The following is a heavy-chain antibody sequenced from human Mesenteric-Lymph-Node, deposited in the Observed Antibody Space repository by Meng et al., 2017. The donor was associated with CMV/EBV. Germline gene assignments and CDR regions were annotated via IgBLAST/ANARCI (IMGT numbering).Heavy chain of an antibody. CDR2: ISSSSSYI. V-gene: IGHV3-21*01. D-gene: IGHD1-7*01. CDR3: ARDLGITGTWVNY. CDR1: GFTFSSYS. J-gene: IGHJ4*02. Sequence: GGSLRLSCAASGFTFSSYSMNWVRQAPGKGLEWVSSISSSSSYIYYADSVKGRFTISRDNAKNSLYLQMNSLRAEDTAVYYCARDLGITGTWVNYWGQGTLVTVSS.